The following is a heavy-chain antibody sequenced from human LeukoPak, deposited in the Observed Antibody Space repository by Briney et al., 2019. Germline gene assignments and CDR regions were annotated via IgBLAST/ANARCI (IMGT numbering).Heavy chain of an antibody. CDR2: INPKNGTT. CDR1: GDTFTDYY. Sequence: GASVKVSCKASGDTFTDYYIHWVRQAPGQGLEWMGRINPKNGTTNYAQKFQGRVTMTRDTSISTAYMELSRLRSDETAVYYCARGYTYGKFDYWGQGTLATVSS. D-gene: IGHD5-18*01. CDR3: ARGYTYGKFDY. V-gene: IGHV1-2*06. J-gene: IGHJ4*02.